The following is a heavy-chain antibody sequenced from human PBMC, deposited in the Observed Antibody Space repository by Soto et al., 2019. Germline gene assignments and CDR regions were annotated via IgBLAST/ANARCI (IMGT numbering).Heavy chain of an antibody. J-gene: IGHJ6*02. D-gene: IGHD6-13*01. Sequence: QVQLVESGGGVVQPGRSLRLSCAASGFTFSSYAMHWVRQAPGKGLEWVAVISYDGSNKYYADSVKGRFTISRDNSKNTLYLQMNSLRAEDTAVYYCAREALREQQLEAGYYGMDVWGQGTTVTVSS. CDR2: ISYDGSNK. V-gene: IGHV3-30-3*01. CDR3: AREALREQQLEAGYYGMDV. CDR1: GFTFSSYA.